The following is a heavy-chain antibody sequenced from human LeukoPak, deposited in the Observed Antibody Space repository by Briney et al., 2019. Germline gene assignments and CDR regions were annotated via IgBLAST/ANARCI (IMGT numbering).Heavy chain of an antibody. D-gene: IGHD3-10*01. V-gene: IGHV3-7*01. CDR1: GFTFSSYW. J-gene: IGHJ5*02. Sequence: GGSLRLSCAASGFTFSSYWMSWVRQAPGKGLEWVASIKEDGSEKYYVDSVKGRFTISRDNAQNSLYLQMNSLRAEDTAIYYCARKKYYYATSDLGWFDPWGQGTLVTVSS. CDR3: ARKKYYYATSDLGWFDP. CDR2: IKEDGSEK.